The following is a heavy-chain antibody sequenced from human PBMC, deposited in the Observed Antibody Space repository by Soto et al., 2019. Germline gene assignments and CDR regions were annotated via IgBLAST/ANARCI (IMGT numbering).Heavy chain of an antibody. V-gene: IGHV4-34*01. CDR1: GGSFTEYY. J-gene: IGHJ4*02. Sequence: SETLSLTCAVYGGSFTEYYWNWVRQYPGKGLEWIGDISHTGSAKYNPSLMSRVAMSLDKSKNQFSLNMNSVTAADTAVYYCASYDFSSGTCSGCWSQGTLVIVSS. D-gene: IGHD3-3*01. CDR2: ISHTGSA. CDR3: ASYDFSSGTCSGC.